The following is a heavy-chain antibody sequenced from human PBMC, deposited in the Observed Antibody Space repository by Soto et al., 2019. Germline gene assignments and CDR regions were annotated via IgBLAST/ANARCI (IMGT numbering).Heavy chain of an antibody. Sequence: PGGSLRLSCAASGFTFSSYWMHWVRQAPGKGLVWVSRINSEGSSTSYADSVKGRFIISRDNSKNTLYLQMNSLRAVVTVVYYCAREAGDILTGYYLDYWGQGTLVTVSS. D-gene: IGHD3-9*01. CDR1: GFTFSSYW. V-gene: IGHV3-74*01. CDR3: AREAGDILTGYYLDY. J-gene: IGHJ4*02. CDR2: INSEGSST.